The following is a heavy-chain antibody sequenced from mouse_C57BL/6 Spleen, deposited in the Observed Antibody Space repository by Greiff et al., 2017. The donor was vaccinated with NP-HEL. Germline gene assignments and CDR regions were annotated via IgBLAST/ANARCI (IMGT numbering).Heavy chain of an antibody. CDR1: GFTFSDYY. J-gene: IGHJ2*01. CDR2: INYDGSST. V-gene: IGHV5-16*01. D-gene: IGHD3-2*02. Sequence: EVQLQESEGGLVQPGRSMKLSCTASGFTFSDYYMAWVRQVPEKGLEWVANINYDGSSTYYLDSLKSRFIISRDNAKNILYLQMSSLKSEDTATYYCAREGDSSGYYFDYWGQGTTLTVSS. CDR3: AREGDSSGYYFDY.